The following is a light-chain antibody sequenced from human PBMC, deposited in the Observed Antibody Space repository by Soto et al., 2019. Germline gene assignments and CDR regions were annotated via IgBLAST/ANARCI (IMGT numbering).Light chain of an antibody. Sequence: QPVLTRSPSASASLGASVKLTCTLSSGHSSYAIAWHQQQPEKGPRYLMKLNSDGSHSKGDGIPDRFSGSSSGAERYLTISSLQSEDEADYYCQTWGTGIHVFGGGTQLTVL. V-gene: IGLV4-69*01. CDR3: QTWGTGIHV. J-gene: IGLJ7*01. CDR1: SGHSSYA. CDR2: LNSDGSH.